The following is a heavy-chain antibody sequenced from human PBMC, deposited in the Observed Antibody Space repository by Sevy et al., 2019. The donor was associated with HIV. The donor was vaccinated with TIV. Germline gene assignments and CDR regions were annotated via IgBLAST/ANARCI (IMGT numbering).Heavy chain of an antibody. V-gene: IGHV3-7*01. CDR3: VREGLGGFSYSLDC. CDR2: MNQDGTER. Sequence: GGSLRLSCAASGFSFSTYWMTWVRQAPGKGLEWVATMNQDGTERDYVDSVKGRLTISRDNTKTLLFLQMNSLSAEDTVVYYCVREGLGGFSYSLDCWGQGTLVTVSS. D-gene: IGHD3-16*01. J-gene: IGHJ4*02. CDR1: GFSFSTYW.